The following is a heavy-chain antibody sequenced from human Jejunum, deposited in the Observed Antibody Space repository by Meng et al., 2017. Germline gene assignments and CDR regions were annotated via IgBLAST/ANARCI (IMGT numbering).Heavy chain of an antibody. CDR1: RFTFSSYN. J-gene: IGHJ4*02. CDR3: AQEGLSGGGLDY. D-gene: IGHD2-15*01. CDR2: ISSDGSHQ. V-gene: IGHV3-30*18. Sequence: QVQLVESGGGVVQPGRSLRLSCADSRFTFSSYNMHWVRQAPDKGLEWVALISSDGSHQYYADSVKGRFTISRDNSKSTLYLQMSSLRPDDTAAYYCAQEGLSGGGLDYWGQGTLVTVSS.